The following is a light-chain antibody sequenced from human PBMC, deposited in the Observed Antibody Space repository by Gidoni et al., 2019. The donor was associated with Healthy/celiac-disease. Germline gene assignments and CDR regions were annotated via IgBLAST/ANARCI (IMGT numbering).Light chain of an antibody. CDR2: DAS. CDR1: QSVSSY. CDR3: QQRSNWRT. J-gene: IGKJ5*01. Sequence: EIVLTQSPSTLSFSPGERATLSCRDSQSVSSYLAWYQQKPGQAPRLLIYDASNRATGIPARCSGSGSGTDFTLTISNLEPEDFTVYYCQQRSNWRTFXQXTRLEIK. V-gene: IGKV3-11*01.